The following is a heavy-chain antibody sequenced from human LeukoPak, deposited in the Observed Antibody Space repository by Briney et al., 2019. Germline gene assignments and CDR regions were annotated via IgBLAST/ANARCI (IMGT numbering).Heavy chain of an antibody. J-gene: IGHJ5*02. D-gene: IGHD2-15*01. V-gene: IGHV5-10-1*01. CDR2: IDPSDSYT. CDR3: ARQAGVAAYSMGWFDP. CDR1: GYSFTSYW. Sequence: GASLQISCKGSGYSFTSYWISWVRQMPGKGLEWMGRIDPSDSYTNYSPSFQGHVTISADKSISTAYLQWSSLKASDTAMYYCARQAGVAAYSMGWFDPWGQGTLVTVSS.